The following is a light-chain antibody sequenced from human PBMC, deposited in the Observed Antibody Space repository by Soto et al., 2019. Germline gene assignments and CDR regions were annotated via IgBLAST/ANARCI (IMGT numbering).Light chain of an antibody. Sequence: IGMSLSPATLSLSKGQRATLSCRASQSVSSKLAWYQQRPGQAPRLLIYSASTRATGIPARFSGSGSGTEFTLTISSLQSEDFAVYYCHQYNHWLTWTFGQGTKVDIK. CDR2: SAS. V-gene: IGKV3-15*01. CDR3: HQYNHWLTWT. CDR1: QSVSSK. J-gene: IGKJ1*01.